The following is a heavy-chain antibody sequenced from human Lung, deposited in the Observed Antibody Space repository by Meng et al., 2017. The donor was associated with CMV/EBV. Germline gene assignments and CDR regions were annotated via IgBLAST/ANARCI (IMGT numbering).Heavy chain of an antibody. CDR3: AREGTNSYYFDY. CDR2: SYKSGST. D-gene: IGHD1-14*01. Sequence: VSGDAISSSRPYWDWLRQRPATGLELNGSSYKSGSTSYNPSLESRVTISVDTSKNQISLKVMSVTAADTDVYYCAREGTNSYYFDYWGQGTLVTVSS. CDR1: GDAISSSRPY. J-gene: IGHJ4*02. V-gene: IGHV4-30-2*05.